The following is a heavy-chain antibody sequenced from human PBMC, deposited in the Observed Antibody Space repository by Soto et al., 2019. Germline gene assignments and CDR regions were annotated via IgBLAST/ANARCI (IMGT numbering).Heavy chain of an antibody. D-gene: IGHD1-26*01. CDR1: GFTFSNAW. Sequence: GGSLRLSCAASGFTFSNAWMNWVRQAPGKGLEWVGRIKSKTDGGTTDYAAPVKGRFTISRDDSKNTLYLQMNSLKTEDTAVYYCTTDPYPEWELHYYYYYGMDVWGQGTTVTVSS. CDR2: IKSKTDGGTT. CDR3: TTDPYPEWELHYYYYYGMDV. J-gene: IGHJ6*02. V-gene: IGHV3-15*07.